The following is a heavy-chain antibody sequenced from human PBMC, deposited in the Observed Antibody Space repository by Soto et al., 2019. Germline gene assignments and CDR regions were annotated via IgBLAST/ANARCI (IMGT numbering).Heavy chain of an antibody. J-gene: IGHJ5*02. CDR1: GFSLSTSGVG. Sequence: QITLKESGPTLVKPTQTLTLTCTFSGFSLSTSGVGVGWIRQPPGKALEWLALIYWDDDKRYSPSLKSRLTITKDTSKNQVVLTMTTMDPVDTATSYCARGASSSWSYNWFDPWGKGTLVTVSS. CDR2: IYWDDDK. V-gene: IGHV2-5*02. D-gene: IGHD6-13*01. CDR3: ARGASSSWSYNWFDP.